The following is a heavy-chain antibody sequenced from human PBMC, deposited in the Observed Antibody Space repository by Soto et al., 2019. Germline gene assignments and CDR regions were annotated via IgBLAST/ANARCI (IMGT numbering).Heavy chain of an antibody. J-gene: IGHJ4*02. D-gene: IGHD5-18*01. Sequence: PGESLKISCQASGYTFTTYWIGWVRQMPGKGLEWMGIIYPGDSDTRYSPSFQGQVTISADKSITTAYLQWSSLKASDTAMYYCARQPSRGYTNAYSADYWGQGTLVTVSS. CDR3: ARQPSRGYTNAYSADY. CDR2: IYPGDSDT. V-gene: IGHV5-51*01. CDR1: GYTFTTYW.